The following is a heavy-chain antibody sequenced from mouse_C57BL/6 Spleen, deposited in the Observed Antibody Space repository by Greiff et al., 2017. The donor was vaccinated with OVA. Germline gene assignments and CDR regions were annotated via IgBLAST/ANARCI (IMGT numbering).Heavy chain of an antibody. D-gene: IGHD1-1*01. CDR3: AIYYYGSSYLDY. V-gene: IGHV1-55*01. Sequence: QVQLQQPGAELVKPGASVKMSCKASGYTFTSYWITWVKQRPGQGLEWIGDIYPGSGSTNYNEKFKSKATLTVDTSSSTAYMQLSSLTSEDSAVYYCAIYYYGSSYLDYWGQGTTLTVSS. CDR1: GYTFTSYW. CDR2: IYPGSGST. J-gene: IGHJ2*01.